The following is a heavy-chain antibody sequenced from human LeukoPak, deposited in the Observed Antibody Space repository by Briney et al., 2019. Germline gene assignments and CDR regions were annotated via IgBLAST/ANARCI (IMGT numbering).Heavy chain of an antibody. CDR1: GFTFSSYA. Sequence: GGSLRLSCAASGFTFSSYAMSWVRQAPGKGLEWVSAISGSGGSTYYADSVKGRFTISRENSKNTLYLQMNSLRAEETAVYYCAKDPEPEYSSGWYNWSQGTLVTVSS. CDR3: AKDPEPEYSSGWYN. J-gene: IGHJ4*02. V-gene: IGHV3-23*01. D-gene: IGHD6-19*01. CDR2: ISGSGGST.